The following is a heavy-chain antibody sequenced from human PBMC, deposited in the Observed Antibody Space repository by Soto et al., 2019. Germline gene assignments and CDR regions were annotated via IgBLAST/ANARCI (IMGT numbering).Heavy chain of an antibody. CDR1: GGSISSGDYY. CDR2: IYYSGST. J-gene: IGHJ4*02. Sequence: SETLSLTCTVSGGSISSGDYYWSWIRQPPGKGLEWIGYIYYSGSTHYNPSLKSRVTISVDTSKNQFSLKLSSVTAADTAVYYCVSHTVHSSGFHDQRGQRLLVTVAS. D-gene: IGHD6-25*01. CDR3: VSHTVHSSGFHDQ. V-gene: IGHV4-30-4*01.